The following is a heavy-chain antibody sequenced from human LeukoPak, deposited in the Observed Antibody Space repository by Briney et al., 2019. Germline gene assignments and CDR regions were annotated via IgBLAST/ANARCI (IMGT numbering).Heavy chain of an antibody. CDR1: GFTFSSYG. V-gene: IGHV3-30*18. CDR3: AKVGSGWYGLSHHFDY. J-gene: IGHJ4*02. Sequence: PGRSLRLSCAASGFTFSSYGMHWVRQAPGKGLEWVAVISYDGSNKYYADSVKGRFTISRDNSKNTLYLQMNSLRAEDTAVYYCAKVGSGWYGLSHHFDYWGQRTLVTVSS. D-gene: IGHD6-19*01. CDR2: ISYDGSNK.